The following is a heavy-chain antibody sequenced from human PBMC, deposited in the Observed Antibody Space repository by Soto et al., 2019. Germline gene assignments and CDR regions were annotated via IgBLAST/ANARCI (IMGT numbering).Heavy chain of an antibody. V-gene: IGHV1-18*04. CDR2: ISAYNGNT. D-gene: IGHD3-3*01. CDR1: GYTFTSYG. Sequence: EASVKVSCKASGYTFTSYGISWVRQAPGQGLEWMGWISAYNGNTNYAQKLQGRVTMTTDTSTSTAYMELRSLRSDDTAVYYCARDRYDFWSGVPYYYYYGMDVWGQGTTVTVSS. J-gene: IGHJ6*02. CDR3: ARDRYDFWSGVPYYYYYGMDV.